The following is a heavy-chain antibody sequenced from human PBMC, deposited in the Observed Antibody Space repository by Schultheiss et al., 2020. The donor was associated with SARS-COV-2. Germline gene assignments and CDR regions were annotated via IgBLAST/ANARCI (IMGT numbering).Heavy chain of an antibody. CDR1: GFSLSTSGMC. V-gene: IGHV2-5*08. D-gene: IGHD7-27*01. CDR3: AHRHAGDPPYWFDP. CDR2: IDWDDDK. J-gene: IGHJ5*02. Sequence: LTLVKPTQTLTLTCTFSGFSLSTSGMCVSWIRQPPGKALEWLARIDWDDDKRYSPSLKSRLTITKDTSKNQVVLTMTNMDPVDTATYYCAHRHAGDPPYWFDPWGQGTLVTVSS.